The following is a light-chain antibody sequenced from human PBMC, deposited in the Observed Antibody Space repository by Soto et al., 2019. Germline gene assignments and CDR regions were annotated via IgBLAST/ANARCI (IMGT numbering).Light chain of an antibody. Sequence: DIQMTQSPSSLSASVGDSVTITCQASQDIDNHLNWYQQKPGKAPNLLIYDVSNLETGVPSRFGGGGSGTYFTLTISSLQPEDIATYYCQQFKNLPLTFGGGTKVEIK. J-gene: IGKJ4*01. V-gene: IGKV1-33*01. CDR3: QQFKNLPLT. CDR1: QDIDNH. CDR2: DVS.